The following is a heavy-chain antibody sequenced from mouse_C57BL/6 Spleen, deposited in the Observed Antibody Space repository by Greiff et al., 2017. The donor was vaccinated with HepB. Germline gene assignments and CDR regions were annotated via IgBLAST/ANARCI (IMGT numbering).Heavy chain of an antibody. CDR3: ARDALWDSPMDY. J-gene: IGHJ4*01. V-gene: IGHV7-1*01. D-gene: IGHD4-1*01. CDR2: SRNKANDYTT. Sequence: EVMLVESGGGLVQSGRSLRLSCATSGFTFSDFYMEWVRQAPGKGLEWIAASRNKANDYTTEYSASVKGRFIVSRDTSQSILYLQMNALRAEDTAIYYCARDALWDSPMDYWGQGTSVTVSS. CDR1: GFTFSDFY.